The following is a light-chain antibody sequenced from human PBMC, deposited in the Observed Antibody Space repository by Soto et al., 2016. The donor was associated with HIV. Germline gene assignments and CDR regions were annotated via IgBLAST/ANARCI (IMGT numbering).Light chain of an antibody. CDR1: DIGSKS. CDR3: QVWDSSSDHWV. CDR2: DDD. Sequence: SYVLPQPPSVSVAPGKTARITCGGNDIGSKSVHWYQQKPGQAPVLVVYDDDDRPSGIPERFSGSSSGSTATLTISRVEIGDEADYYCQVWDSSSDHWVFGGGTKLTVL. V-gene: IGLV3-21*03. J-gene: IGLJ3*02.